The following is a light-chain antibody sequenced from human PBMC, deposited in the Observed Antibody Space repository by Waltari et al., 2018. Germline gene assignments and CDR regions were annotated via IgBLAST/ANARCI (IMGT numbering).Light chain of an antibody. CDR2: VNSDGSH. J-gene: IGLJ3*02. CDR1: SGHSSNV. V-gene: IGLV4-69*01. CDR3: QTGGHGTWV. Sequence: LVLTQSPSASASLGAPVKLTCTLSSGHSSNVIAWLQQRPEKGPRYLMKVNSDGSHNKGDEIPDRFSGSSSGAERYLTISSLQSEDEGDYYCQTGGHGTWVFGGGTKLTVL.